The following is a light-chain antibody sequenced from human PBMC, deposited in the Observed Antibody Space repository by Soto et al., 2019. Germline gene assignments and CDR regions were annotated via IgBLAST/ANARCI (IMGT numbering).Light chain of an antibody. CDR3: QHRSNWPPIT. CDR2: GAS. CDR1: QTIGNR. Sequence: EIVMTQSPATLSVSPGERATLSCRATQTIGNRLAWYLQRPGQAPRLLMYGASTRASDIPARFSGSGSGTEFTLTITGLQSEDFAVYYCQHRSNWPPITFGQGTRLEI. J-gene: IGKJ5*01. V-gene: IGKV3-15*01.